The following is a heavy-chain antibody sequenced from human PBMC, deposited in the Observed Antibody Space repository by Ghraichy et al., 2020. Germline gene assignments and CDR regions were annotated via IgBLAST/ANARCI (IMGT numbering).Heavy chain of an antibody. D-gene: IGHD2-21*01. CDR2: IYYTGIT. Sequence: AETLSLTCTVSGGSVRDTGYYWAWVRQPPGKTLDWIGSIYYTGITYYNPSLKSRVSISIDTSSNQFSLRRTPVTAADTALYYCTKQNTISHYSMGVWGQGTTVTVSS. CDR1: GGSVRDTGYY. CDR3: TKQNTISHYSMGV. J-gene: IGHJ6*02. V-gene: IGHV4-39*01.